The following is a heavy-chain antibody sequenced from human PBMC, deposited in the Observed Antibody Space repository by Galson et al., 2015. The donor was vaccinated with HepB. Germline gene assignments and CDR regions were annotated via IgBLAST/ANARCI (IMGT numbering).Heavy chain of an antibody. J-gene: IGHJ6*01. D-gene: IGHD6-19*01. V-gene: IGHV3-66*01. Sequence: SLRLSCAASGFTVSSNYMSWVRQAPGKGLEWVSVIYSGGSTYYADSVKGRFTIYRDKSKNTLYPQMNSLRAEDTAVYYCARAILSLRIAVAGPVYGMDVWGQGTTVTISS. CDR3: ARAILSLRIAVAGPVYGMDV. CDR2: IYSGGST. CDR1: GFTVSSNY.